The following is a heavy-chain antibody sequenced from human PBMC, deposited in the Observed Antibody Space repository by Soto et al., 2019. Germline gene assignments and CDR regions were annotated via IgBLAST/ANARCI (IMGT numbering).Heavy chain of an antibody. V-gene: IGHV4-39*01. CDR2: VYYGGAIFYSGNI. D-gene: IGHD3-3*02. J-gene: IGHJ3*02. CDR1: GDSISSSNSH. Sequence: SETLSHTCTVSGDSISSSNSHWGWTRQPPGKGLEYIGSVYYGGAIFYSGNIYYNPSLKSRVTISVDTSKNQFSLRLSSVTAADTGVYYCVRYDRINMKPYSPEGFHIWGQGTMVTVSS. CDR3: VRYDRINMKPYSPEGFHI.